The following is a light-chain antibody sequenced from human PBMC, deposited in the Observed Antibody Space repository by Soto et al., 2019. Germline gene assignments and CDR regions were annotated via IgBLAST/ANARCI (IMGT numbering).Light chain of an antibody. CDR1: SSDVGGYNY. Sequence: QSALTQPRSVSGSPGQSVAISCTGTSSDVGGYNYVSRYQQHPGKAPKVMICDVSKRPSGVPDRFSGSKSGDTASLTISGLQAEDEADYYCCSYAGGPYVFGTGTKVTVL. J-gene: IGLJ1*01. CDR2: DVS. V-gene: IGLV2-11*01. CDR3: CSYAGGPYV.